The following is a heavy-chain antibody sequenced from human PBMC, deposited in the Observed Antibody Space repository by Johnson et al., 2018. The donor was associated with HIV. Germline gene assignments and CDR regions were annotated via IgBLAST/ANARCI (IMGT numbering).Heavy chain of an antibody. J-gene: IGHJ3*02. CDR3: ARDATDRKYALTSFDI. CDR2: ISYDGSNK. Sequence: QVQLMESGGGVVQPGGTLRLSCAASGFIFRTYGMHWVRQAPGKGLEWVAVISYDGSNKYYADSVKGRFTISRDNAKNSLYLQMNTLRAEDTAVYYCARDATDRKYALTSFDIWGQGTMVTVSS. V-gene: IGHV3-30*19. D-gene: IGHD1-14*01. CDR1: GFIFRTYG.